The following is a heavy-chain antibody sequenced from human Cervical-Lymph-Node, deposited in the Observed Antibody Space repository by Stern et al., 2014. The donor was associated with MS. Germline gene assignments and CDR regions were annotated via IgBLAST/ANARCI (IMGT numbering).Heavy chain of an antibody. D-gene: IGHD3-10*01. V-gene: IGHV3-21*01. CDR3: AREGGAGYYDGLDV. Sequence: EVPLVQSGGGLVKPGGSLRLSCAASGFAVSSYTLTWVRQAQGKGLEWVSNSSNCGNDINYADSVKGRFTITRDSANNSVHLEMDSLRTDDTAVYFCAREGGAGYYDGLDVWGQGTTVSVSS. CDR2: SSNCGNDI. CDR1: GFAVSSYT. J-gene: IGHJ6*02.